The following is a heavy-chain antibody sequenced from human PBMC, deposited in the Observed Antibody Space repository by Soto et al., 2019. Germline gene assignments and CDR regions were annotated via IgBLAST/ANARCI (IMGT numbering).Heavy chain of an antibody. Sequence: EVQLVESGGDLVKPGGSLRLSCAASGLGFTDNKMTWIRQAPGKGLEWVGRIQKTADGGATDYAAPVKGRFTISRDYSKKHLYPQMNSLKTEDTAVYYCTTRTDWGQGTLVTVSS. CDR2: IQKTADGGAT. J-gene: IGHJ4*02. CDR1: GLGFTDNK. CDR3: TTRTD. V-gene: IGHV3-15*01.